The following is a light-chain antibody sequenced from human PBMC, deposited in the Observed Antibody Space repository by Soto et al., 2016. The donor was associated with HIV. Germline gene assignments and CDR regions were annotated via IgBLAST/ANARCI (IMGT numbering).Light chain of an antibody. J-gene: IGLJ2*01. CDR3: QAWDSTSDPPVI. CDR1: KVGNKN. V-gene: IGLV3-21*02. Sequence: SYVLTQSHSVSVAPGETARITCGGNKVGNKNVHWYQQKSGQAPLLVVYLDSDRPSGIPERFSGSNSGNTATLTISRVEAGDEADYYCQAWDSTSDPPVIFGGGTKLTVL. CDR2: LDS.